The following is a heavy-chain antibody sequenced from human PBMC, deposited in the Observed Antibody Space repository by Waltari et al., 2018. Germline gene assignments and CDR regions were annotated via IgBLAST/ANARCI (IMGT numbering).Heavy chain of an antibody. Sequence: EVQLLESGGGLVQPGGSLSLSCAASGFTFSSYAMRWVRPAPGKGLEWVSAISGSGGSTYYADSVKGRFTISRDNSKNTLYLQMNSLRAEDTAVYYCAKDGTRIAVAGKFQSWGQGTLVTVSS. CDR1: GFTFSSYA. V-gene: IGHV3-23*01. J-gene: IGHJ5*02. CDR2: ISGSGGST. D-gene: IGHD6-19*01. CDR3: AKDGTRIAVAGKFQS.